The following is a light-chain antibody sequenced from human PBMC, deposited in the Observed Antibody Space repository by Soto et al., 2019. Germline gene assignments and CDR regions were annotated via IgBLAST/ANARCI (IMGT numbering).Light chain of an antibody. Sequence: EIVLTQSPATLSLSPGERATLSCMDRQSDGTDFAWYQQKPGQAPRLLIYDSSNRATGIPARFSGSGSGTDFNLTISSLEPEDFAVYYCQQRSDWPSTFGGGTKVEIK. V-gene: IGKV3-11*01. CDR3: QQRSDWPST. CDR2: DSS. CDR1: QSDGTD. J-gene: IGKJ4*01.